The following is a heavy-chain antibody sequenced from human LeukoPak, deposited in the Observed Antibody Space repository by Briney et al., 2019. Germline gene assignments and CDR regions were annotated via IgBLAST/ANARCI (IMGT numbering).Heavy chain of an antibody. V-gene: IGHV4-39*01. J-gene: IGHJ3*02. CDR1: GGSISSSSYY. Sequence: SETLSLTCPVSGGSISSSSYYWGWIRQPPGKGLEWIGSICYSGSTYYNPSLKSRVTISVDTSKNQFSLKLSSVTAADTAVYYCARLTLLVYFSGGSSFPGAFDIWGQGTMVTVSS. CDR2: ICYSGST. CDR3: ARLTLLVYFSGGSSFPGAFDI. D-gene: IGHD2-15*01.